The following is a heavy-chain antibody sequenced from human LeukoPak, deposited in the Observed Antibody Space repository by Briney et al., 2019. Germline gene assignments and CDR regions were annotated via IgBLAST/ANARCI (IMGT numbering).Heavy chain of an antibody. CDR3: ARDKIGGIQLWLGQGV. CDR1: GGTFSSYA. Sequence: SVKVSCKASGGTFSSYAISWVRQAPGQGLEGMGGIIPIFGTANYAQKFQGRVTITTEESTSTAYMELSSLRSEDTAVYYCARDKIGGIQLWLGQGVWGKGTTVTVSS. J-gene: IGHJ6*04. D-gene: IGHD5-18*01. CDR2: IIPIFGTA. V-gene: IGHV1-69*05.